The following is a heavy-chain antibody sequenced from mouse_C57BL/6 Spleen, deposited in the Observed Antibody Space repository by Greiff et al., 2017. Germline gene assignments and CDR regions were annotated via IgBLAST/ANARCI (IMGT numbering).Heavy chain of an antibody. J-gene: IGHJ3*01. D-gene: IGHD1-1*01. CDR3: ARDYGSSIAY. CDR1: GYTFTSYW. Sequence: QVQLQQSGAELAKPGASVKLSCKASGYTFTSYWMHWVKQRPGQGLEWIGYINPSSGYTKYNQKFKDKATLAADKSSITAYMQLSSLTYEDSAVYYCARDYGSSIAYWGQGTLVTVSA. V-gene: IGHV1-7*01. CDR2: INPSSGYT.